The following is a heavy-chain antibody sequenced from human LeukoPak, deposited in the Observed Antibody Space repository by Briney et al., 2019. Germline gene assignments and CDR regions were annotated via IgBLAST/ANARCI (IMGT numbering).Heavy chain of an antibody. V-gene: IGHV3-30*18. CDR1: GFTFSSYG. D-gene: IGHD4-17*01. J-gene: IGHJ6*02. CDR3: AKSYGDYEPGGPYYYGMDV. Sequence: GGSLRLSCAASGFTFSSYGMHWVRQAPGKGLEWVAVISYDGSNKYYADSVKGRFTISRDNSKNTLYLQMNSLRAEDTAVYYWAKSYGDYEPGGPYYYGMDVWGQGTPVTVSS. CDR2: ISYDGSNK.